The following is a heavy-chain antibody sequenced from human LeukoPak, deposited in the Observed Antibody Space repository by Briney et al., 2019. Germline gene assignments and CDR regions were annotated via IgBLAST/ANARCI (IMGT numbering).Heavy chain of an antibody. D-gene: IGHD3/OR15-3a*01. Sequence: GGSLRLSCAASGFNFNTYSMTWVRQAPGKGLEWVSSIDGGSTYKYYADSLKGRFIISRDNTKNSLFLQTNSLRPEDTAVYFCVRGTGEGRYWGQGILVTVSS. CDR2: IDGGSTYK. CDR1: GFNFNTYS. V-gene: IGHV3-21*01. CDR3: VRGTGEGRY. J-gene: IGHJ4*02.